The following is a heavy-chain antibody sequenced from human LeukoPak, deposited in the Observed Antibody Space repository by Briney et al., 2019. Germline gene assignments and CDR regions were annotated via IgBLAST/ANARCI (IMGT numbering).Heavy chain of an antibody. CDR2: INHSRST. Sequence: SETLSLTCDVYGASFSGYYWSWVRQPPGKGLEWIGEINHSRSTTYNPSLKSRVTMSVDTCKSQFSLRLSSVTAADTAVYYCAKVYSSSSRDSFDVWGQGTMVTVSS. D-gene: IGHD6-6*01. CDR3: AKVYSSSSRDSFDV. V-gene: IGHV4-34*01. J-gene: IGHJ3*01. CDR1: GASFSGYY.